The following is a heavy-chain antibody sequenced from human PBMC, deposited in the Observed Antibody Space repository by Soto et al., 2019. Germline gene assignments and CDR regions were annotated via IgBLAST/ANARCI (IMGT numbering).Heavy chain of an antibody. J-gene: IGHJ5*02. CDR1: GGSFGGYY. CDR2: INHSGST. Sequence: TSATLPFTCAVYGGSFGGYYWSWIRQPPGKRLGWIGEINHSGSTNYNPSLKSRVTISVDTSKNQFSLKLSSVTAADTAVYYCARGPPRWVVVPAANSWFDPWGHGTLVTVSS. D-gene: IGHD2-2*01. V-gene: IGHV4-34*01. CDR3: ARGPPRWVVVPAANSWFDP.